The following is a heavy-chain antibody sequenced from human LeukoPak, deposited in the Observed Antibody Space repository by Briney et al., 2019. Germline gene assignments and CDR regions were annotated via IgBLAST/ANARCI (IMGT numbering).Heavy chain of an antibody. V-gene: IGHV4-59*08. CDR2: IHYSGST. CDR3: ARWYSSGWAFDY. Sequence: KPSETLSLTCTVSGGSISTYYWSWLRQPPGKGLEWIGYIHYSGSTKYNPSLKSRVTISVDTSKNQFSLKLSSVTAADTAVYYCARWYSSGWAFDYWGQGTLVTVSS. J-gene: IGHJ4*02. D-gene: IGHD6-19*01. CDR1: GGSISTYY.